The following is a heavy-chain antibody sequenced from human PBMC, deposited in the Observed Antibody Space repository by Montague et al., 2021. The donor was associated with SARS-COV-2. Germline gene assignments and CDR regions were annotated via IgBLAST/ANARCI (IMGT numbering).Heavy chain of an antibody. D-gene: IGHD5-12*01. J-gene: IGHJ3*02. CDR1: GGSISSNNYY. CDR3: ARRGRKLLPVATTIGGFDI. V-gene: IGHV4-39*02. CDR2: IYDSGGT. Sequence: SETLSLTCTVSGGSISSNNYYWDWIRQPPGKGLEWIGSIYDSGGTYYNPSLKSRVTISVDTSKNHFSLKLNPVTAADTAVYYCARRGRKLLPVATTIGGFDIWGQGTMVTVSS.